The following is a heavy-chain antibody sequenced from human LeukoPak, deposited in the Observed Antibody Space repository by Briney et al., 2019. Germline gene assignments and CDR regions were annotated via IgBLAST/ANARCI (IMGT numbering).Heavy chain of an antibody. CDR1: GFTFTCYW. D-gene: IGHD6-13*01. CDR2: IKEDGSEK. CDR3: ARVDGIVGAGTFDY. Sequence: GGSLRLSCAASGFTFTCYWMSWVRQAPGKGLEWVANIKEDGSEKYYVDSVKGRLTISRDNAKNSLYLQMNSLRAEDAAVYYCARVDGIVGAGTFDYWGQGTLVAVSS. J-gene: IGHJ4*02. V-gene: IGHV3-7*01.